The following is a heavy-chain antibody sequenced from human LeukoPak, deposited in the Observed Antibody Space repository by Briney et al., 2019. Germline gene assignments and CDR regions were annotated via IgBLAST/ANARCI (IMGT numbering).Heavy chain of an antibody. V-gene: IGHV3-11*01. CDR1: GFTFNDYY. CDR3: ERDPISLGPEETV. CDR2: ISSGSNG. Sequence: GGSLRLSCAASGFTFNDYYMSWIRQAPGKGLEWVSYISSGSNGYYADSVKGRFTISRDNAKNSLFLQMNSLRAEDTAVYYCERDPISLGPEETVWGKGTTVTVSS. D-gene: IGHD3-9*01. J-gene: IGHJ6*04.